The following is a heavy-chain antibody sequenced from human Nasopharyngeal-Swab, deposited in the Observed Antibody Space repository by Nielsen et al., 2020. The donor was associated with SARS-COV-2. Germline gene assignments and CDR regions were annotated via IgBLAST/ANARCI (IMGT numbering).Heavy chain of an antibody. J-gene: IGHJ2*01. D-gene: IGHD3-22*01. Sequence: SETLSLTCTVSGGSISSSSYYWGWIRQPPGKGLEWIGSIYYSGSTYYNPSLKSRVTIPVDTSKNQFSLKLSSVTAADTAVYYCARHPSTSMIVVGSRLWYFDLWGRGTLVTVPQ. CDR1: GGSISSSSYY. V-gene: IGHV4-39*01. CDR3: ARHPSTSMIVVGSRLWYFDL. CDR2: IYYSGST.